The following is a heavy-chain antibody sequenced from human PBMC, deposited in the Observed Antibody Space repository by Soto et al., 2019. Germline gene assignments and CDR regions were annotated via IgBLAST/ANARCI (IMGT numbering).Heavy chain of an antibody. V-gene: IGHV1-18*01. CDR1: GYTFTNFG. CDR3: ARGATPIDS. CDR2: ISAYNGNT. Sequence: QVQLVQSGAEVKKPGASVKVSCKASGYTFTNFGISWVRQAPGQGREWMGWISAYNGNTNYTQNFQGRVTMTTDTPTSPAYLALRSLTSHDTAVHYCARGATPIDSWCQRTLVTVSS. J-gene: IGHJ4*02.